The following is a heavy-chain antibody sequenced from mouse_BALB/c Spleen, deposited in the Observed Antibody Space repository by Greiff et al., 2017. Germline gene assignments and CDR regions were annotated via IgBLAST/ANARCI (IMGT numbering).Heavy chain of an antibody. J-gene: IGHJ4*01. CDR2: IYPGDGDT. D-gene: IGHD2-4*01. V-gene: IGHV1-80*01. Sequence: VQLQQSGAELVRPGSSVQISCKASGYAFSSYWMNWVKQRPGQGLEWIGQIYPGDGDTNYNGKFKGKATLTADKSSSTAYMQLSSLTSEGSAVCCRERGVIARGVPYYAMDNWGKGTAASDSS. CDR3: ERGVIARGVPYYAMDN. CDR1: GYAFSSYW.